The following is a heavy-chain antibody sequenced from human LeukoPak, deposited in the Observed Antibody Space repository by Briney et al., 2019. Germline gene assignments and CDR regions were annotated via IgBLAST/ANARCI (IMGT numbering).Heavy chain of an antibody. CDR2: IRYDGSNK. J-gene: IGHJ4*02. D-gene: IGHD3-22*01. Sequence: AGGSLRLSCAVSGFTFSSYGMHWVRQAPGKGLEWVAFIRYDGSNKFYADSVKGRFTISRDNSKNTLFLQMNSLKAEDTAVYYCARESESYDSSGSTFNYWGQGTLVTVSS. CDR3: ARESESYDSSGSTFNY. V-gene: IGHV3-30*02. CDR1: GFTFSSYG.